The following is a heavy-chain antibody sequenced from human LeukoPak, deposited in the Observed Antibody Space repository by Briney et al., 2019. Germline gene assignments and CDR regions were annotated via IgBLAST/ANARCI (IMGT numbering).Heavy chain of an antibody. CDR1: GFTFSSFW. Sequence: GGSLRLSCAASGFTFSSFWMSWVRQGPGKGLEWVANIKQDGSEKYYVDSVKGRFTISRDNAKNSLYLQMNSLGAEDTAVYYCARKKIWRHYFDYWGQGTLVTVSS. D-gene: IGHD1-1*01. J-gene: IGHJ4*02. CDR3: ARKKIWRHYFDY. CDR2: IKQDGSEK. V-gene: IGHV3-7*03.